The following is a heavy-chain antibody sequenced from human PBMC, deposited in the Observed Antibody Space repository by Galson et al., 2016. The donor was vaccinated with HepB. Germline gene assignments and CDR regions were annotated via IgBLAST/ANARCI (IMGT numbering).Heavy chain of an antibody. Sequence: SVKVSCKASGYTFSDYGISWVRQAPGQGLEWMGWISVYNGRTNYAQKVHDRLTMTTDTSTGTAYMELRSLTSADTAVYYCATYNVSLGDYNAFDFWGQGTLVTVSS. J-gene: IGHJ4*02. D-gene: IGHD3-10*01. CDR2: ISVYNGRT. CDR3: ATYNVSLGDYNAFDF. CDR1: GYTFSDYG. V-gene: IGHV1-18*01.